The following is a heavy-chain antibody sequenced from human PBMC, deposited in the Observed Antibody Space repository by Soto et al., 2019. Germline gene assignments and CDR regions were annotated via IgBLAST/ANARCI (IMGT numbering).Heavy chain of an antibody. CDR1: GYTFTSYG. V-gene: IGHV1-18*01. CDR3: ARSKDYGEFDY. CDR2: ISPYHGNA. Sequence: GASVKVSCKASGYTFTSYGISWVRQAPGQGLEWMGRISPYHGNANYAQKLQGRVTMTTDKSTSTAYMELSSLRSEDTAVYYCARSKDYGEFDYWGQGTLVTVSS. J-gene: IGHJ4*02. D-gene: IGHD4-17*01.